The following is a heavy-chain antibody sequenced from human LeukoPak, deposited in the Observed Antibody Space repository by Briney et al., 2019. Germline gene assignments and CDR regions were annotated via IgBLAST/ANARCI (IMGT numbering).Heavy chain of an antibody. J-gene: IGHJ4*02. V-gene: IGHV3-13*04. D-gene: IGHD3-10*01. CDR2: IGTAGDT. Sequence: GGPLRLSCAASGFTFSSYDMHWVRQATGKGLEWVSAIGTAGDTYYPGSVKGRFTISRENAKNSLYLQMNSLRAEDTAVYYCARGGIWFGDRSLGYWGQGTLVTVSS. CDR3: ARGGIWFGDRSLGY. CDR1: GFTFSSYD.